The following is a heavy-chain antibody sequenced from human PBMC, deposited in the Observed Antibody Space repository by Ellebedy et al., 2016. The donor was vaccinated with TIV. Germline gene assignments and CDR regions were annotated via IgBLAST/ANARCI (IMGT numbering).Heavy chain of an antibody. Sequence: MPGGSLRLSCTVPGGSISSYYWSWIRLPPGKGLAWIGYLYSSGNTDYNPSLKSRLTMSVDTSKQQFSLMLGSVTAADTAVYYCARVSGNSWHVDYWGQGTLVTVSS. D-gene: IGHD6-13*01. CDR1: GGSISSYY. CDR2: LYSSGNT. CDR3: ARVSGNSWHVDY. V-gene: IGHV4-59*01. J-gene: IGHJ4*02.